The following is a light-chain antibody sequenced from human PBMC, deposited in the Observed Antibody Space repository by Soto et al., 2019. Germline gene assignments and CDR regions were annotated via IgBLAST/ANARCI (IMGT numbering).Light chain of an antibody. V-gene: IGLV2-8*01. CDR1: SSDVGGYNF. Sequence: QSALTQPPSASGSPGQSVTISCAGTSSDVGGYNFVSWYQQRPGKAPKLMIYEVTKRPSGVPDRFSGSKSGNTASLTVSGLQAEDEADYYCCSYAGSKYVFGSGTKLTVL. CDR2: EVT. J-gene: IGLJ1*01. CDR3: CSYAGSKYV.